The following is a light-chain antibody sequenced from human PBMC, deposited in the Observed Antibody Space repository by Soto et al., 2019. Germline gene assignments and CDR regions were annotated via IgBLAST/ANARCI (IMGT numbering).Light chain of an antibody. CDR2: DVS. CDR3: CSYAGSYTLI. J-gene: IGLJ1*01. CDR1: SSDVGGYNY. V-gene: IGLV2-11*01. Sequence: LTQPRSVSGSPGQSVTISCTGTSSDVGGYNYVSWYQQHPGKAPKLMIYDVSKRPSGVPDRFSGSKSGNTASLTISGLQAEDEADYYCCSYAGSYTLIFGTGTKVTVL.